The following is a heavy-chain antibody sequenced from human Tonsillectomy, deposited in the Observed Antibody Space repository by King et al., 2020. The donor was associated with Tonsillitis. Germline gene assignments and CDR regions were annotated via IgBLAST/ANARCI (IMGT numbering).Heavy chain of an antibody. J-gene: IGHJ4*02. CDR3: ARDLTSQWCGELFRHFDY. V-gene: IGHV1-18*04. D-gene: IGHD3-10*01. Sequence: VQLVESGAEVKKPGASVKVSCKASGYTFTGYGFSWVRQAPGQGLEWMGWISGYNGNRNYAQKFQGRVTMTTDTSTSTGYMELRSLRSDDTAVYYCARDLTSQWCGELFRHFDYWGQGTLVTVSS. CDR2: ISGYNGNR. CDR1: GYTFTGYG.